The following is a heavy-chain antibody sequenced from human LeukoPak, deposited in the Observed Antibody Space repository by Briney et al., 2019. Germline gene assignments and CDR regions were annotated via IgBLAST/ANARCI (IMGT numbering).Heavy chain of an antibody. D-gene: IGHD3-16*01. Sequence: GGSLRLSCGVSGFSFSIYALHWVRQAPGKGLEWVAVISKDGSSSYYSDSVKGRFTISRDNSKNTLYLQMNSLRVDDMGVYYCARAPPTIGIDYWGQGTLVIVSS. V-gene: IGHV3-30*04. CDR2: ISKDGSSS. CDR1: GFSFSIYA. J-gene: IGHJ4*02. CDR3: ARAPPTIGIDY.